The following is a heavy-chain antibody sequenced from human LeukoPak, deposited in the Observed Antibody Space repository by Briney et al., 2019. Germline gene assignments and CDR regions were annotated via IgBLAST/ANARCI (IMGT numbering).Heavy chain of an antibody. V-gene: IGHV1-2*02. Sequence: ASVKVSCKASGYTFTGYYMHWVRQAPGQGLEWMGWINPNSGGTNYAQKFQGRVTMTRDTSISTVYMELSRLRSDDTAVYYCARVGYYESSGYYEYWGQGTLVTVSS. CDR3: ARVGYYESSGYYEY. CDR1: GYTFTGYY. J-gene: IGHJ4*02. CDR2: INPNSGGT. D-gene: IGHD3-22*01.